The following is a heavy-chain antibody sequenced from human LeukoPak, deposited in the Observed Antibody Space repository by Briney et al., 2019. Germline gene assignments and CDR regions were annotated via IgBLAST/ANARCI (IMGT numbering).Heavy chain of an antibody. CDR2: IYYSGST. V-gene: IGHV4-59*08. CDR3: ARPGFGSSVRYGMDV. D-gene: IGHD3-10*01. J-gene: IGHJ6*02. Sequence: SETLSLTCTVSGGSISSYYWSWIRQPPGKGLEWIGYIYYSGSTNYNPSLKSRVTISVDTSKNQFSLKLSSVTAADTAVYYCARPGFGSSVRYGMDVWGQGTTVTVSS. CDR1: GGSISSYY.